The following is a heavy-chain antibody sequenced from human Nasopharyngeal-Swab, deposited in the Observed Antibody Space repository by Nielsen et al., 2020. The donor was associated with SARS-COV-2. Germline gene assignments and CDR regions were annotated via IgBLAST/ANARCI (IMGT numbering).Heavy chain of an antibody. CDR2: IIPIFGTA. V-gene: IGHV1-69*01. D-gene: IGHD1-1*01. Sequence: VRQAPGQGLEWMGGIIPIFGTANYAQKFQGRVTITADESTSTAYMELSSLRSEDTAVYYCARGFWGRTTGTTRYDAFDIWGQGTMVTGSS. J-gene: IGHJ3*02. CDR3: ARGFWGRTTGTTRYDAFDI.